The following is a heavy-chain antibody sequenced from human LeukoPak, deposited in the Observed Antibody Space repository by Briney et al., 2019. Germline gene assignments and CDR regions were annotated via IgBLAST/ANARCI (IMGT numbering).Heavy chain of an antibody. CDR3: AKDLEPQLVGAADY. CDR2: ISYDGSNK. CDR1: GFTFSSYG. Sequence: GGSLRLSCAASGFTFSSYGMHWFRQAPGKGLEWVAVISYDGSNKYYADSVKGRFTISRDNSKNTLYLQMNSLRAEDTAVYYCAKDLEPQLVGAADYWGQGTLVTVSS. J-gene: IGHJ4*02. V-gene: IGHV3-30*18. D-gene: IGHD1-26*01.